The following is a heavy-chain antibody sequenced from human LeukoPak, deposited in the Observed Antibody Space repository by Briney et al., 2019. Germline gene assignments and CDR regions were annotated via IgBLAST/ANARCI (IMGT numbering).Heavy chain of an antibody. J-gene: IGHJ4*02. D-gene: IGHD3-16*01. CDR2: ISGSGGST. CDR1: GFTFSSYA. V-gene: IGHV3-23*01. Sequence: GGSLRLSCAASGFTFSSYAMSWVRQAPGKGLEWVSAISGSGGSTYYADSVKGRFTISRDNSKSTLYLQMNSQRAEDTAVYYCAKALGAWADSDFDYWGQGTLVTVSS. CDR3: AKALGAWADSDFDY.